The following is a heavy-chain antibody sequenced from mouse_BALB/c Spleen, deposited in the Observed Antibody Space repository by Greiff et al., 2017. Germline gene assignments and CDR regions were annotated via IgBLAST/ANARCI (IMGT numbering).Heavy chain of an antibody. D-gene: IGHD2-3*01. J-gene: IGHJ1*01. CDR2: IDPSDSYT. Sequence: VQLKQPGAELVKPGASVKLSCKASGYTFTSYWMHWVKQRPGQGLEWIGEIDPSDSYTNYNQKFKGKATLTVDKSSSTAYMQLSSLTSEDSAVYYCARSGYDGYFDVWGAGTTVTVSS. V-gene: IGHV1-69*02. CDR3: ARSGYDGYFDV. CDR1: GYTFTSYW.